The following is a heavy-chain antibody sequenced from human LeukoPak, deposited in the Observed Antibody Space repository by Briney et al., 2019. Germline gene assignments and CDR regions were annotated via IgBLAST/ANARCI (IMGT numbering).Heavy chain of an antibody. J-gene: IGHJ4*02. D-gene: IGHD6-13*01. CDR2: ISDDGSNI. Sequence: GSSLRLSCAASGFTFSNFGMHWVRQAPGKGLEWVAVISDDGSNIHYADSVKGRFTISRDNFRNTLFLQTSSLRGEDTAVYYCARGDQYSSSYDYWGQGTLVTVSS. CDR3: ARGDQYSSSYDY. V-gene: IGHV3-30*03. CDR1: GFTFSNFG.